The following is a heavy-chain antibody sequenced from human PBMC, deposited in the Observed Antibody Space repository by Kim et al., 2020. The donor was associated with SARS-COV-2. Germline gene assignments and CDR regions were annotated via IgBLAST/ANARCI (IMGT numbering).Heavy chain of an antibody. D-gene: IGHD3-16*01. CDR2: IWFDGSLR. CDR1: GFTFSRSG. V-gene: IGHV3-33*01. CDR3: ARGSGSNHAYFDY. Sequence: GGSLRLSCAASGFTFSRSGMHWVRQAPGKGLEWVAVIWFDGSLRYYGDSVKGRFTISRDESVNTLYLQMNSLSAEDTAVYYCARGSGSNHAYFDYWGQGTQVTVSS. J-gene: IGHJ4*02.